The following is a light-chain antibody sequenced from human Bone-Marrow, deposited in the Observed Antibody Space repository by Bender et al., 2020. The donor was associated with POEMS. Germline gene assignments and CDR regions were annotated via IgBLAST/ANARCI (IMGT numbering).Light chain of an antibody. V-gene: IGLV3-1*01. J-gene: IGLJ2*01. Sequence: SYELTQPPSVSVSPGQTASITCSGDDLGDKYVAWYQQKPGQSPVLVIYQDTKRPSGIPERFSGSNSGNTATLTISGPQAMDEADYYSPAWDTYYVIFGGGTKLTVL. CDR1: DLGDKY. CDR3: PAWDTYYVI. CDR2: QDT.